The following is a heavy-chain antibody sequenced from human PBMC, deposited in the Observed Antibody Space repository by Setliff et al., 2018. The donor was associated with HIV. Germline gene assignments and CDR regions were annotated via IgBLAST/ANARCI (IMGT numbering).Heavy chain of an antibody. CDR3: ARGIHIVDY. J-gene: IGHJ4*02. V-gene: IGHV4-38-2*02. CDR1: GYSISSGYY. CDR2: IYHSGST. Sequence: SETLSLTCTVSGYSISSGYYWGWIRQPPGKGLEWIGSIYHSGSTYYNPSLKSRVTISVDTSKNQFSLKLSSVTAADTAVYYCARGIHIVDYWGQGTLVTVSS. D-gene: IGHD2-15*01.